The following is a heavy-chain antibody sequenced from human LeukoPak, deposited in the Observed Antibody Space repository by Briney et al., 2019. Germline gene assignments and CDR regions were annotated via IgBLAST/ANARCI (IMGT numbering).Heavy chain of an antibody. V-gene: IGHV3-33*01. CDR3: ASGKLWFGELSSFDY. J-gene: IGHJ4*02. D-gene: IGHD3-10*01. Sequence: PGRSLRLSCAASGFTFSSYGMHWVRQAPGKGLEWVAVIWYDGSNKYYADPVKGRFTISRDNSKNTLYLQMNSLRAEDTAVYYCASGKLWFGELSSFDYWGQGTLVTVSS. CDR2: IWYDGSNK. CDR1: GFTFSSYG.